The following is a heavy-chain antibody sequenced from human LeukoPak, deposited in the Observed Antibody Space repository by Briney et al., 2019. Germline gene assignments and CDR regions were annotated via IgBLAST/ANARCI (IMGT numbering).Heavy chain of an antibody. V-gene: IGHV4-61*01. J-gene: IGHJ2*01. Sequence: SETLSLTCTVSGGSVTSGSYYWSWIRQPPGRGLEWIGYLYDSGSTNYNPSLKSRVTASLDTSKNQFSLNLSSVTAADTAVYYCARDPRAYGGYFDLWGRGTLVTVSS. CDR2: LYDSGST. CDR3: ARDPRAYGGYFDL. CDR1: GGSVTSGSYY. D-gene: IGHD3-16*01.